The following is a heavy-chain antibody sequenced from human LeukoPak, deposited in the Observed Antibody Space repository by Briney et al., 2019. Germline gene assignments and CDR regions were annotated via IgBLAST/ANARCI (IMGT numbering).Heavy chain of an antibody. CDR2: IIGSGDHT. D-gene: IGHD3-9*01. J-gene: IGHJ4*02. CDR1: GFIFSNYA. V-gene: IGHV3-23*01. Sequence: GGSLRLSCAASGFIFSNYAMSWVRQAPGKGLEWVSAIIGSGDHTYYADSVRGRFTISRDNSKNTLYLQMNSLRAEDTAVYYCAKDVYYDILTGLGGGPIDYWGQGTLVTVSS. CDR3: AKDVYYDILTGLGGGPIDY.